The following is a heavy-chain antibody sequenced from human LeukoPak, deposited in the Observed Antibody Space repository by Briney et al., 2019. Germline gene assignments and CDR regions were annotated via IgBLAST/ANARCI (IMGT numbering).Heavy chain of an antibody. CDR3: ARGNNGAGIMYGGSYQGLHY. Sequence: SETLSLTCTVSGGSISGYYWSWIRQPPGKGLEWIGYIYYSGNTNYNPSLKSRVTLSVDTSTNQFSLKLSSVTAADTAVYYCARGNNGAGIMYGGSYQGLHYWGQGTLVTVSS. CDR2: IYYSGNT. V-gene: IGHV4-59*12. J-gene: IGHJ4*02. CDR1: GGSISGYY. D-gene: IGHD1-26*01.